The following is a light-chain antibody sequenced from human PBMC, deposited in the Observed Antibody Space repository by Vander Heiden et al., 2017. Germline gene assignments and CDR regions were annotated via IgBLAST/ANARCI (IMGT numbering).Light chain of an antibody. Sequence: SYDLPQPPSVSVPPGQTARIACPGDELPKHYAYGYPQKPGQAPVLVIYKDSERPSGIPERFSGSSSGTTVTLTISGVQAEDEADYYCQSADSSGSVVFGGGTKLTVL. CDR3: QSADSSGSVV. CDR2: KDS. V-gene: IGLV3-25*03. J-gene: IGLJ2*01. CDR1: ELPKHY.